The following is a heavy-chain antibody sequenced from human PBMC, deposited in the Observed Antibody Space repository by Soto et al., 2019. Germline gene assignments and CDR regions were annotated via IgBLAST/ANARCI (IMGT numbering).Heavy chain of an antibody. J-gene: IGHJ4*02. CDR1: GFSSGFSFSRFW. CDR3: ARDYDGGIDF. V-gene: IGHV3-7*03. D-gene: IGHD3-3*01. Sequence: EFQDVESGGGLVRPGGSLRLSCAASGFSSGFSFSRFWMSWVRQAPGKGLEWVANIKEDGSEEHYIDSVKGRFTISRDNAKNSLYLQINSLRVEDTAIYYCARDYDGGIDFRGQGTLVTVSS. CDR2: IKEDGSEE.